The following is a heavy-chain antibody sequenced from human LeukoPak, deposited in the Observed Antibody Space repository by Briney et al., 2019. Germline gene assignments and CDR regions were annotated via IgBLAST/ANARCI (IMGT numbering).Heavy chain of an antibody. J-gene: IGHJ3*02. CDR2: IGDSGDVT. D-gene: IGHD1-26*01. CDR3: AKSLLTTASGTGRAFDI. V-gene: IGHV3-23*01. CDR1: RFSFRAYH. Sequence: GGSLRLSCAASRFSFRAYHMGWVRRAPGKGLEWVSGIGDSGDVTLHADPVKGRFTISRDNAKNTLYLQMNSLRAEDTAEYYCAKSLLTTASGTGRAFDIWGQGTMVTVSS.